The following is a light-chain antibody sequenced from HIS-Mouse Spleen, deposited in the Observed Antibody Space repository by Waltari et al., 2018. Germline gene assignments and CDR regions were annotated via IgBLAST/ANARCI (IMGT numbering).Light chain of an antibody. V-gene: IGLV3-27*01. CDR1: VLAKKY. CDR3: YSAADNNVV. J-gene: IGLJ2*01. CDR2: KAS. Sequence: SYELTQPSSVSVSPGQTARITCSGDVLAKKYARWFQQKPGQAPVLVIYKASERPSGTPERFSGSSSGTTVTLTIRGAQVEDEADYYCYSAADNNVVFGGGTKLTVL.